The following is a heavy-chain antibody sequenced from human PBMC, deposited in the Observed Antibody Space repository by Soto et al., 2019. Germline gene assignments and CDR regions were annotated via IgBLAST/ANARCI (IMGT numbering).Heavy chain of an antibody. CDR1: GFTFEDYA. CDR3: VKDIAVIPGARGAFHI. V-gene: IGHV3-9*03. CDR2: IGWNSGNI. D-gene: IGHD2-2*01. J-gene: IGHJ3*02. Sequence: EVQLVESGGGLVQPGMSLRLSCETSGFTFEDYAMHWVRQAPGKGLEWVSGIGWNSGNIGYGDSVKGRFTISRDNAKNSVYLQLNSVRVEDMALYHCVKDIAVIPGARGAFHIWGQGTMVAVSS.